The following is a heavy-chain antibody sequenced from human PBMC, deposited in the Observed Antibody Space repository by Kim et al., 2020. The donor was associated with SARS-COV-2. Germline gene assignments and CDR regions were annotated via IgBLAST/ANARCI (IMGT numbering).Heavy chain of an antibody. J-gene: IGHJ4*02. CDR3: ARDRDRGDGFGELFFDY. CDR1: GFTFSSYA. CDR2: ISYDGSNK. V-gene: IGHV3-30*04. D-gene: IGHD3-10*01. Sequence: GGSLRLSCAASGFTFSSYAMHWVRQAPGKGLEWVAVISYDGSNKYYADSVKGRFTISRDNSKNTLYLQMNSLRAEDTAVYYCARDRDRGDGFGELFFDYWGQGTLVTVSS.